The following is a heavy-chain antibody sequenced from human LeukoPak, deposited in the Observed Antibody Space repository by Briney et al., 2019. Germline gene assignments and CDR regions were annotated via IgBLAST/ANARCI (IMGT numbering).Heavy chain of an antibody. CDR3: ARGPDPKFDP. V-gene: IGHV4-59*12. Sequence: GSLRLSCAASGFTFINYGLSWVRQAPGKGLEWIGYIYYSGSTNYNPSLKSRVTISVDTSKNQFSLKLSSVTAADTAVYYCARGPDPKFDPWGQGTLVTVSS. CDR1: GFTFINYG. CDR2: IYYSGST. J-gene: IGHJ5*02.